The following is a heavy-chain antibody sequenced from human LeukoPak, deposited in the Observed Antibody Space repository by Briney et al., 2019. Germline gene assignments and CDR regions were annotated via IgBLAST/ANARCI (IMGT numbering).Heavy chain of an antibody. CDR2: INPSGGST. V-gene: IGHV1-46*01. Sequence: GASVKVSCKASGYTFTSYYMHWVRQAPGQGLEWMGIINPSGGSTSYAQKFQGRVTMTTDTSTSTAHMELRSLRSDDTAVYYCARSPGGWVSAFDIWGQGTMVTVSS. CDR3: ARSPGGWVSAFDI. D-gene: IGHD6-19*01. J-gene: IGHJ3*02. CDR1: GYTFTSYY.